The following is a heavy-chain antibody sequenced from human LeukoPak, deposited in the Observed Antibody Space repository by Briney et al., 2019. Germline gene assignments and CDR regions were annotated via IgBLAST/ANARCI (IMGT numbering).Heavy chain of an antibody. V-gene: IGHV4-30-2*01. CDR2: IYHSGST. Sequence: SETLSLTCAVSGGSISSGGYSWSWIRQPPGKGLEWIGYIYHSGSTYYNPSLKSRVTISVDRSKNQFSLKLSTVTAADTAVYYCAGGIQLRRNDYWGQGTLVTVSS. CDR3: AGGIQLRRNDY. CDR1: GGSISSGGYS. D-gene: IGHD5-18*01. J-gene: IGHJ4*02.